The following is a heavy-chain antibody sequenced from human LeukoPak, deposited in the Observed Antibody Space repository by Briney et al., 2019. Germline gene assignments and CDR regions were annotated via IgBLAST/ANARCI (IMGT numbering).Heavy chain of an antibody. V-gene: IGHV4-34*01. CDR2: INARGDT. J-gene: IGHJ5*02. D-gene: IGHD2-2*01. Sequence: SSETLSLTCAVYGWSFNDYYWNWIRQPPGKGLEGIGEINARGDTNYTPSLKSRVPISVDTSKKQFSLRLTSMIAADTALYYCARGQVPAARGYNWFDPWGQGTLVTVSS. CDR3: ARGQVPAARGYNWFDP. CDR1: GWSFNDYY.